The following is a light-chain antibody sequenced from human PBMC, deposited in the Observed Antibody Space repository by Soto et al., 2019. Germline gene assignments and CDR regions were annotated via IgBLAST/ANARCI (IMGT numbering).Light chain of an antibody. CDR2: DAS. Sequence: EIVLTQSPATLSSSPGQRATLSCRASQSVSSYLAWYQQKPGQAPRLLIYDASNRATVIPARFRGSESGTDFTLTISSLEPEELAGYYCQQRSNCPPDSVGEGTKLEIK. CDR3: QQRSNCPPDS. J-gene: IGKJ2*01. CDR1: QSVSSY. V-gene: IGKV3-11*01.